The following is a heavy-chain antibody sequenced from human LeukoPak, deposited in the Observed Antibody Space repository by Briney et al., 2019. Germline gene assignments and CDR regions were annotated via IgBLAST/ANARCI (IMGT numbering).Heavy chain of an antibody. J-gene: IGHJ4*02. D-gene: IGHD2-15*01. CDR3: ARGIDYSYYFDY. V-gene: IGHV4-38-2*02. CDR1: GYSISSGYY. Sequence: SETLSLTCTVSGYSISSGYYWGWIRQPPGKGLEWIGSIYHSGSTYYNPSLKSRVTISVDTSENQFSLRLSSVTAADTAVYYCARGIDYSYYFDYWGQGTLVTVSS. CDR2: IYHSGST.